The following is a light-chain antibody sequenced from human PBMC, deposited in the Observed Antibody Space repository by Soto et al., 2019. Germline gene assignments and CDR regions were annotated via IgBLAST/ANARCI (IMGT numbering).Light chain of an antibody. CDR3: SSYTRSNTHWV. V-gene: IGLV2-14*01. CDR1: SSDVGGYNY. CDR2: EVS. Sequence: QSVLTQPASVSGSPGQSITISCTGTSSDVGGYNYVSWYQQHPGKAPKLMIYEVSNRPSGVSNRFSGSESGNTASLTISGLQAEDEADYYCSSYTRSNTHWVFGGGTKVTVL. J-gene: IGLJ3*02.